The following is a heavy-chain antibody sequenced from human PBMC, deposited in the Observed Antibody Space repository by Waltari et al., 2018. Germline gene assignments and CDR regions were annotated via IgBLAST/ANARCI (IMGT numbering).Heavy chain of an antibody. CDR1: GAPFGGHG. CDR2: IIPIFGIP. D-gene: IGHD3-3*02. J-gene: IGHJ6*03. V-gene: IGHV1-69*12. CDR3: ATHKLGISQHYYHMGA. Sequence: VQLVQSGAEVRTPRSSAKVACKASGAPFGGHGISWVRLVPGQRLEWLGVIIPIFGIPDYSQKFQDRLTITADESTSTAYMELSSLTSEDTAIYFCATHKLGISQHYYHMGAWGKGTTVTISS.